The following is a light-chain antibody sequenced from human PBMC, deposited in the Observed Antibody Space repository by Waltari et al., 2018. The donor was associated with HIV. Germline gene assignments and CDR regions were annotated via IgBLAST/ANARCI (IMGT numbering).Light chain of an antibody. V-gene: IGLV1-44*01. Sequence: QAVLAQPPSVSGPPGQRVTISCSGSFSDIGSFPVSWYQQLPGTAPKLLLYGNCRLPGVPARFSGSQSGTSASLAISGLQSEDEADFYCAAWDDTLKSLLFGGGTKLTVL. CDR1: FSDIGSFP. J-gene: IGLJ2*01. CDR2: GNC. CDR3: AAWDDTLKSLL.